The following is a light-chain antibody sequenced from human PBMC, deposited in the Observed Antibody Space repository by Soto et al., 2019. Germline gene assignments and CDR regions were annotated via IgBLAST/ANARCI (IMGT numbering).Light chain of an antibody. CDR3: XXXXXXPIT. CDR2: WAS. V-gene: IGKV4-1*01. J-gene: IGKJ5*01. CDR1: QSVLYSSNNKNY. Sequence: DIVMTQSPDSLAVSLGERATINCKPSQSVLYSSNNKNYLAWYQQKPGQPPKLLIYWASTRASGVPDRFSGSGSGTDFTLTISSLQXEDXXXXXXXXXXXXPITXGQGTRLEIK.